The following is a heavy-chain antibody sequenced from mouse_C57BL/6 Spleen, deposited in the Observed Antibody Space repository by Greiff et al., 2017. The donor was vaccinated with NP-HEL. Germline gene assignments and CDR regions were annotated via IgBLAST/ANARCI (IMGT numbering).Heavy chain of an antibody. Sequence: EVHLVESGGGLVKPGGSLKLSCAASGFTFSSYAMSWVRQTPEKRLEWVATISDGGSYTYYPDNVKGRFTISRDNAKNNLYLQMSHLKSEDTAMYYCAREPRTGTGAWFAYWGQGTLVTVSA. CDR2: ISDGGSYT. V-gene: IGHV5-4*01. CDR3: AREPRTGTGAWFAY. D-gene: IGHD4-1*01. CDR1: GFTFSSYA. J-gene: IGHJ3*01.